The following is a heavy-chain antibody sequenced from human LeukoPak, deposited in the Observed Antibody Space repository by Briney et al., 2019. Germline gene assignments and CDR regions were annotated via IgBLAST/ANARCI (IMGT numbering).Heavy chain of an antibody. V-gene: IGHV3-30-3*01. CDR2: ISYDGSNK. J-gene: IGHJ6*03. D-gene: IGHD4-17*01. CDR3: ARNNDYGDSPYYYMDV. CDR1: GFTFSSYA. Sequence: PGGSLRLSCAASGFTFSSYAMHWVRQAPGKGLEWVAVISYDGSNKYYADSVKGRFTISRDNSKNTLYLQMNSLRAEDTAVYYCARNNDYGDSPYYYMDVWGKGTTVTVSS.